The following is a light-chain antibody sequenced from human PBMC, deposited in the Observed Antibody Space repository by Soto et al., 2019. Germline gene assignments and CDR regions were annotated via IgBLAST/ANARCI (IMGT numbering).Light chain of an antibody. CDR2: EVN. V-gene: IGLV2-14*03. CDR1: SSDVGAYNH. J-gene: IGLJ3*02. Sequence: QSALTQPASVSGSPGQSITISCTGTSSDVGAYNHVSWYQQHPGKVPKVVIYEVNNRPSGVSNRFSASKSGNTASLTISGLQDEDEDTYYCSSFTNSGTWVFGGGTKVTVL. CDR3: SSFTNSGTWV.